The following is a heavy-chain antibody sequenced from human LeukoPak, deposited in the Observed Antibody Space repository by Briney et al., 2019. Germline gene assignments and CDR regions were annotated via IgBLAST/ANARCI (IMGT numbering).Heavy chain of an antibody. CDR1: GFTFSSYA. D-gene: IGHD3-10*01. V-gene: IGHV3-23*01. CDR2: ISGSGGST. J-gene: IGHJ4*02. Sequence: GGSLRLSCAASGFTFSSYAMSWVRQAPGKGLEWVSAISGSGGSTYYADSVKGRFTISRDNSKNTLYLQMNSLRAEDTAVYYCAKDSELDYYGSGSYFDYWGQGTLVTVSS. CDR3: AKDSELDYYGSGSYFDY.